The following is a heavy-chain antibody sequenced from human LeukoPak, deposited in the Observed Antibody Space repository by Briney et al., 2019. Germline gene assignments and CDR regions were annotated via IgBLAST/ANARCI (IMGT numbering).Heavy chain of an antibody. CDR1: GGSFSGYY. J-gene: IGHJ3*02. CDR2: IIHTGRT. V-gene: IGHV4-34*12. Sequence: SETLSLTCGVYGGSFSGYYWTWIRQSPGMGLEWIGEIIHTGRTNYNPSLTSRVSISVDTSKNQFSLELSSVTAADTAVYYCAREGYYDSSGYPDAFDIWGQGTMVTVSS. D-gene: IGHD3-22*01. CDR3: AREGYYDSSGYPDAFDI.